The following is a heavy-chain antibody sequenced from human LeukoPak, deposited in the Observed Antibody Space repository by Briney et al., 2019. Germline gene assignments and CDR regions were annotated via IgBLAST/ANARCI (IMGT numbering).Heavy chain of an antibody. Sequence: SETLSLTCTVSGYSISSGYYWGWIRQPPGKGLEWIGSIYHSGSTYYNPSLKSRVTISVDTSKNQFSLKLSSVTAADTAVYYCASGYADYYDSSGYHPDWGQGTLVTVSS. V-gene: IGHV4-38-2*02. D-gene: IGHD3-22*01. CDR3: ASGYADYYDSSGYHPD. J-gene: IGHJ4*02. CDR2: IYHSGST. CDR1: GYSISSGYY.